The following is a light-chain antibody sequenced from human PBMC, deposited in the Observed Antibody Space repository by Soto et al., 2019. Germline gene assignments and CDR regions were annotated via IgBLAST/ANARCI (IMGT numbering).Light chain of an antibody. J-gene: IGKJ1*01. V-gene: IGKV3-15*01. Sequence: EIVMTQSPATLSVSPGGRATLSCRASQSVSSNLAWYQQKPGQAPRLLIYGASTRATGIPARFSGSGSGTEFTLTISRLQSEDFAVYYCQQYNNWPPMAFGQGTKVEIK. CDR2: GAS. CDR1: QSVSSN. CDR3: QQYNNWPPMA.